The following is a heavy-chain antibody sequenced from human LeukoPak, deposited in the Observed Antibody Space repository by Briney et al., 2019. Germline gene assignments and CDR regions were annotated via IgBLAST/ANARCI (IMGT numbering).Heavy chain of an antibody. J-gene: IGHJ4*02. CDR2: IRSNGDTT. CDR3: AKGQELDDGVFDS. D-gene: IGHD1-1*01. CDR1: GFTFGSFS. V-gene: IGHV3-23*01. Sequence: PGGSLRLSCAASGFTFGSFSMTWVRQAPGKGLEWVSSIRSNGDTTYNADSVKGRFTTSRDNSKNTLYLQMNSLRVEDTAIYYCAKGQELDDGVFDSWGQGTLVTVSS.